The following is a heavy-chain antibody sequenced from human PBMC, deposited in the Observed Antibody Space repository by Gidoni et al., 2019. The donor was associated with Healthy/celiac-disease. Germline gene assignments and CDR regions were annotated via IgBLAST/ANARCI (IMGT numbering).Heavy chain of an antibody. CDR3: ARDIRGGTTVPY. D-gene: IGHD4-17*01. CDR2: IYYSGST. J-gene: IGHJ4*02. CDR1: GGSVSSGSYY. V-gene: IGHV4-61*01. Sequence: QVQLQESGPGLVKPSEPLYRTCTVSGGSVSSGSYYWSWIRPPPGKGLEWIGYIYYSGSTNYNPSLKSRVTISVDTSKNQFSLKLSSVTAADTAVYYCARDIRGGTTVPYWGQGTLVTVSS.